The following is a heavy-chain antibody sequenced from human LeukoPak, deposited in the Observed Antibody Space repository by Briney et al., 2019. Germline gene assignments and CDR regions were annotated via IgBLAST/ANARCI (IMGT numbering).Heavy chain of an antibody. CDR2: IYSGGST. Sequence: GGSLRLSCAASGFTVSSNYMSWVRQAPGKGLEWVSVIYSGGSTYYADSVMGRFTISRDNSKNTLYLQMNSLRAEDTAVYYCARDPSGYCSGGSCPMGGYWGQGTLVTVSS. CDR3: ARDPSGYCSGGSCPMGGY. D-gene: IGHD2-15*01. V-gene: IGHV3-66*01. J-gene: IGHJ4*02. CDR1: GFTVSSNY.